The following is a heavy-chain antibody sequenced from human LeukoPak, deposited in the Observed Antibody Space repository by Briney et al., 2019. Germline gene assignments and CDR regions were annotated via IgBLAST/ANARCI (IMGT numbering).Heavy chain of an antibody. D-gene: IGHD2-15*01. CDR2: INPNSGGT. J-gene: IGHJ6*03. CDR3: ARGLPYCSGGSCQRYYYMDV. V-gene: IGHV1-2*06. Sequence: GASVKVSCKASGYTFTGYYMHWVRQAPGQGLEWMGRINPNSGGTNYAQKFQGRVTMTRDTSISTAYMELSRLRSDDTAVYYCARGLPYCSGGSCQRYYYMDVWGKGTTVTVSS. CDR1: GYTFTGYY.